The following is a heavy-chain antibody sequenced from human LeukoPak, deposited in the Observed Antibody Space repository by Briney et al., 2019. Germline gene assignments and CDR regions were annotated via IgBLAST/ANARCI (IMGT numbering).Heavy chain of an antibody. J-gene: IGHJ4*02. V-gene: IGHV1-46*01. CDR2: INPSGGST. D-gene: IGHD3-10*01. CDR1: GYTFTSYY. Sequence: ASVKVSCKASGYTFTSYYMHWVRQAPGQGIEWMGIINPSGGSTIYAQKLQGRVTINRDKSTSTVYMELSSLRSEDTAVYYCASSPWFGESDDYWGQGTLVTVSS. CDR3: ASSPWFGESDDY.